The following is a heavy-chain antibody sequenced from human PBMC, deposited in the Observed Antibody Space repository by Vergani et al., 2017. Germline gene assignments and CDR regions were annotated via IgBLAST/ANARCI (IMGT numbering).Heavy chain of an antibody. D-gene: IGHD2-2*01. CDR1: GGTFSSYA. CDR2: IIPIFGTA. J-gene: IGHJ1*01. V-gene: IGHV1-69*01. CDR3: ARGGYCSSTSCYLGAEXFQH. Sequence: QVQLVQSGAEVKKPGSSVKVSCKASGGTFSSYAISWVRQAPGQGLEWMGGIIPIFGTANYAQKFQGRVTITADESTSKAYMELSSLRSEDTAVYYCARGGYCSSTSCYLGAEXFQHWGQGTLVTVSS.